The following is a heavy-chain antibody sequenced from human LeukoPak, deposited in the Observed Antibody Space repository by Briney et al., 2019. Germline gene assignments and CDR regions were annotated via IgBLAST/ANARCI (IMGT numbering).Heavy chain of an antibody. Sequence: PGGSLRLSCAASGFTFSSYSMNWVRQAPGKGLEWVSYISSSSSTIYYADSVKGRFTISRDNAKNSLYLQMNSLRAEDTAVYYCARGFTLYCSGGSCYSGDDAFDIWGQGTMVTVSS. CDR2: ISSSSSTI. CDR3: ARGFTLYCSGGSCYSGDDAFDI. V-gene: IGHV3-48*01. J-gene: IGHJ3*02. CDR1: GFTFSSYS. D-gene: IGHD2-15*01.